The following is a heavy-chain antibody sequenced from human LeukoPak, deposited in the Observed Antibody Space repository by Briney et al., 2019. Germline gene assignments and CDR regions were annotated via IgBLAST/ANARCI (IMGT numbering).Heavy chain of an antibody. CDR1: GYSFTKYW. D-gene: IGHD6-13*01. V-gene: IGHV5-51*01. CDR2: IYPGDSET. Sequence: GESLEIPCKGSGYSFTKYWIGWVRQMPGKGLEWMGIIYPGDSETRYSPSFQGQVTISADKSISTAYLQWSSLKASDTAIYYCARLSEVATGTGYFDFWGQGTLVTDSS. J-gene: IGHJ4*02. CDR3: ARLSEVATGTGYFDF.